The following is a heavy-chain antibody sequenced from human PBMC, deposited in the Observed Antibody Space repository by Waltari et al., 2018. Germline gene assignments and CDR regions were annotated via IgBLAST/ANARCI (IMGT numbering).Heavy chain of an antibody. D-gene: IGHD6-19*01. J-gene: IGHJ3*02. V-gene: IGHV4-61*02. CDR1: GGSISSGSYY. CDR3: ARNTIAVAGSASGEDAFDI. CDR2: IYTSGSP. Sequence: QVQLQESGPGLVKPSQTLSLTCTVSGGSISSGSYYWSWIRQPAGTGLEWIGRIYTSGSPNYNPSLKSRVTISVDTSKNQFSLKLSSVTAADTAVYYCARNTIAVAGSASGEDAFDIWGQGTMVTVSS.